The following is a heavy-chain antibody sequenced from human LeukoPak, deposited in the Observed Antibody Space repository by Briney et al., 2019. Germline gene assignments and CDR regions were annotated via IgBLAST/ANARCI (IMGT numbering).Heavy chain of an antibody. Sequence: GGSLRLSCAASGFTFSSYSMNWVRQAPGKGLEWVSYISSSSSTIYYADSVKGRFTISRDNAKNSLYLQMNSLRSEDTAVYYCARDPGPYYYYMDVWGKGTTVTVSS. CDR3: ARDPGPYYYYMDV. J-gene: IGHJ6*03. V-gene: IGHV3-48*04. CDR2: ISSSSSTI. CDR1: GFTFSSYS.